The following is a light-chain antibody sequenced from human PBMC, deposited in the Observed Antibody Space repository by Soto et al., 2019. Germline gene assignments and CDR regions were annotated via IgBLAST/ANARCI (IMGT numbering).Light chain of an antibody. CDR1: QSITNW. Sequence: DIQMTQSPSTLCAYVGDRVTITCRASQSITNWVAWYQQKPGKGPKLLIYDASNLESGVPSRFSGGVSGTDFTLTVSSLQPDDFATYYCQQYNNYSPTFGQGTKVEV. J-gene: IGKJ1*01. CDR2: DAS. V-gene: IGKV1-5*01. CDR3: QQYNNYSPT.